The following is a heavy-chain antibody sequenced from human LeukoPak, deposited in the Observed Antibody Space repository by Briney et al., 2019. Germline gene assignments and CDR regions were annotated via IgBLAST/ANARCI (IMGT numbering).Heavy chain of an antibody. D-gene: IGHD6-19*01. CDR3: APSLALAGTEGVY. J-gene: IGHJ4*02. V-gene: IGHV1-2*02. Sequence: ASVKVSCKASGYTFTTYYMHWVRQAPGQGLEWMGWINPNSGGTNYAQKFQGRVTMTRDTSISTTYMELSSLRSDDTAVYYCAPSLALAGTEGVYWGRGTLVTVSS. CDR2: INPNSGGT. CDR1: GYTFTTYY.